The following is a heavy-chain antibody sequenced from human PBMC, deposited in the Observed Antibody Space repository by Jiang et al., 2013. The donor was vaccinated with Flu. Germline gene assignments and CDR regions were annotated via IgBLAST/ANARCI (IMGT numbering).Heavy chain of an antibody. CDR3: ARERAYYYDSSGYPNWFDP. J-gene: IGHJ5*02. V-gene: IGHV1-18*01. CDR2: ISAYNGNT. D-gene: IGHD3-22*01. CDR1: GYTFTSYG. Sequence: GAEVKKPGASVKVSCKASGYTFTSYGISWVRQAPGQGLEWMGWISAYNGNTNYAQKLQGRVTMTTDTSTSTAYMELRSLRSDDTAVYYCARERAYYYDSSGYPNWFDPWGQGTLVTVSS.